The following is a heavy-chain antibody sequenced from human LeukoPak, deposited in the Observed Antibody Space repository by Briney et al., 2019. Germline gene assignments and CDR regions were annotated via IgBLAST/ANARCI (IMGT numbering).Heavy chain of an antibody. Sequence: GGSLRLSCAASGFTFSRSGMSWVRQAPGKGLEWVSAIDSSGRNTHYADSVKGRFSISRDNSKNTLILQMNSLRVEDTAVYYCAKALYDSSGDGYWGQGTLVTISS. CDR1: GFTFSRSG. D-gene: IGHD1-26*01. CDR2: IDSSGRNT. CDR3: AKALYDSSGDGY. J-gene: IGHJ4*02. V-gene: IGHV3-23*05.